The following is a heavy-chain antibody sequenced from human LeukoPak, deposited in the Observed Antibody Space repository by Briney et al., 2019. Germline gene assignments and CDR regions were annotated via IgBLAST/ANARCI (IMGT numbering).Heavy chain of an antibody. J-gene: IGHJ4*02. CDR1: GYTFTGYY. Sequence: GASVKVSCKASGYTFTGYYMHWVRQAPGQGLEWMGWINPNSGGTNYAQKFQGRVTMTRDTSISTAYMELSRLRSDDTAVYYCARDNTMVRGVGRGEFDYWGQGTLVTVSS. CDR3: ARDNTMVRGVGRGEFDY. D-gene: IGHD3-10*01. V-gene: IGHV1-2*02. CDR2: INPNSGGT.